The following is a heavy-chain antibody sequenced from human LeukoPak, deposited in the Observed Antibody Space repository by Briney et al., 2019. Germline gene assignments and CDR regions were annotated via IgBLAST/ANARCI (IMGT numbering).Heavy chain of an antibody. CDR2: ISAYNVNT. CDR3: ARASDVYYGSGSYLVDWYFDL. Sequence: GASVKASCKASGYTFTSYGISWVRHAPGQRLEWMGWISAYNVNTNYAQKLQGRVTMTTDTSTSTAYMELRSLRSDDTAVYYCARASDVYYGSGSYLVDWYFDLWGRGTLVTVSS. D-gene: IGHD3-10*01. J-gene: IGHJ2*01. V-gene: IGHV1-18*01. CDR1: GYTFTSYG.